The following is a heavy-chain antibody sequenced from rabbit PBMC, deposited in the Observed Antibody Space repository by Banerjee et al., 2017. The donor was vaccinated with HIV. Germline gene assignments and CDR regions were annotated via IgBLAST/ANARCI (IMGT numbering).Heavy chain of an antibody. CDR1: GFTISSSYY. CDR2: IDGGSSGAT. V-gene: IGHV1S40*01. Sequence: QSLEESGGGLVKPGASLTLTCTASGFTISSSYYMYWVRQAPGKGLEWIGCIDGGSSGATWYASWAKGRFTISKTSSTTVTLQMTGLTAADTATYFCARDLPGSHYAMNLWGQGTLVTVS. J-gene: IGHJ4*01. D-gene: IGHD8-1*01. CDR3: ARDLPGSHYAMNL.